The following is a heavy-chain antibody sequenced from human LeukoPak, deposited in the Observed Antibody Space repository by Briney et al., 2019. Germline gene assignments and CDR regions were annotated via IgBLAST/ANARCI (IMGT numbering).Heavy chain of an antibody. CDR1: GGSISSSSYY. CDR3: ARSGNILTGYYKARFDY. V-gene: IGHV4-39*01. D-gene: IGHD3-9*01. Sequence: SETLSLTCTVSGGSISSSSYYWGWIRQPPGKGLEWIGTIYYSGSTYYNPSLKSRVTISVDTSKNQFSLKVSSVTAADTAVYYCARSGNILTGYYKARFDYWGQGTLVTVSS. J-gene: IGHJ4*02. CDR2: IYYSGST.